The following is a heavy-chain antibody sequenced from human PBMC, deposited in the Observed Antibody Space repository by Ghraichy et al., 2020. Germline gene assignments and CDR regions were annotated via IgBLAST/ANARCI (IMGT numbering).Heavy chain of an antibody. CDR1: GFTFSSYC. CDR2: IKQDGSGK. CDR3: ASYSDAWYAGS. J-gene: IGHJ4*02. D-gene: IGHD6-19*01. Sequence: GGSLRLSCAASGFTFSSYCMTWVRQTPGKGLEWVANIKQDGSGKYYVDSVKGRFTISRDNPKNSLYLQMNSLRAEDTAVYYCASYSDAWYAGSWGQGNLGNISS. V-gene: IGHV3-7*03.